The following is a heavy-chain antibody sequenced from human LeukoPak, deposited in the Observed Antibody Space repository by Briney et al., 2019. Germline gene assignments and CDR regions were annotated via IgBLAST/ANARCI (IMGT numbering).Heavy chain of an antibody. J-gene: IGHJ4*02. D-gene: IGHD2-15*01. CDR1: GFTFSSYS. CDR2: ISSSSSTI. Sequence: GGSLRLSCAASGFTFSSYSMNWVRQAPGKGLECVSYISSSSSTIYYADSVKGRFTISRDNAKNPLYLQMNSRRAEHTAVYYCARLYCSGGSCYKGAGDYWGQGILVTVSS. V-gene: IGHV3-48*01. CDR3: ARLYCSGGSCYKGAGDY.